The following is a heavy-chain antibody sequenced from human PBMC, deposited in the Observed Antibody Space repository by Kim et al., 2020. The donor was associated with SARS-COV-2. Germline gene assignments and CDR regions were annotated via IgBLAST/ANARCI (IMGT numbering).Heavy chain of an antibody. J-gene: IGHJ4*02. V-gene: IGHV3-7*03. D-gene: IGHD3-3*01. CDR3: IGAGGKQGHFYFDY. Sequence: GGSLRLSCAASGFTFSNYWMNWVRKAPGKGLEWVANIKQDGSDKYYVDSVKGRFTISRDNAGNSLYLQMNSLRAEDTAVYYWIGAGGKQGHFYFDYWGQGTPVTVSS. CDR1: GFTFSNYW. CDR2: IKQDGSDK.